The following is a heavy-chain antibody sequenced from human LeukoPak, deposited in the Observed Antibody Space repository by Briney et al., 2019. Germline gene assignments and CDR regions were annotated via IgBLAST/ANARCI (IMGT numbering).Heavy chain of an antibody. Sequence: SETLSLTCTVSGGSISSGGYYWSWIRQHPGKGLEWIGYIYYSGSTYYNPSLKSRVTISVDTSKNQFSLKLSSVTAADTAVYYCARVRVGLRYVDWLSHYGMDVWGQGTTVTVSS. V-gene: IGHV4-31*03. CDR2: IYYSGST. CDR1: GGSISSGGYY. D-gene: IGHD3-9*01. CDR3: ARVRVGLRYVDWLSHYGMDV. J-gene: IGHJ6*02.